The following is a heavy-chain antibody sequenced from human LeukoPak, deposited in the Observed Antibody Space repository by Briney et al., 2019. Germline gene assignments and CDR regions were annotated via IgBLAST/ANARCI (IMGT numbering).Heavy chain of an antibody. J-gene: IGHJ4*02. D-gene: IGHD3-10*01. CDR1: GFTFDDYG. Sequence: GGSLRLSCAASGFTFDDYGMSWVRQAPGKGLEWVSGLNWNGDNTGYADSVKGRFTISRDNARNSLYLQMSSLRAEDTAVYYCARDYASDYWGQGTLVTVSS. V-gene: IGHV3-20*04. CDR3: ARDYASDY. CDR2: LNWNGDNT.